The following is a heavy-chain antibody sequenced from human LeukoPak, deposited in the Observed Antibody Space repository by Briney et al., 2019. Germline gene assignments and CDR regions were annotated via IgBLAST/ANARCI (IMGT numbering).Heavy chain of an antibody. J-gene: IGHJ4*02. CDR2: INPNSGGT. V-gene: IGHV1-2*02. Sequence: ASVKVSCKASGYTFTGYYMHLVRQAPGQGLEWMGWINPNSGGTNYAQKFQGRVTMTRDTSISTAYMELSRLRSDDTAVYYCAGALLGYCSSTSCLDYWGQGTLVTVSS. CDR1: GYTFTGYY. D-gene: IGHD2-2*01. CDR3: AGALLGYCSSTSCLDY.